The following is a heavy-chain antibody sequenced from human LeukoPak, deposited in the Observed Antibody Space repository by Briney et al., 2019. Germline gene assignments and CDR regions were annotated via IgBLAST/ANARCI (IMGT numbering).Heavy chain of an antibody. D-gene: IGHD5-18*01. V-gene: IGHV1-69*05. CDR3: ARWIQLRPFAYYMDV. CDR2: IIPIFGTA. J-gene: IGHJ6*03. CDR1: GGTFSSYD. Sequence: ASVKVSCKVSGGTFSSYDISWVRQAPGQGLEWMGGIIPIFGTANYAQKFQGRVTITTDESTSTAYMELSSLRSEDTAVYYCARWIQLRPFAYYMDVWGKGTTVTVSS.